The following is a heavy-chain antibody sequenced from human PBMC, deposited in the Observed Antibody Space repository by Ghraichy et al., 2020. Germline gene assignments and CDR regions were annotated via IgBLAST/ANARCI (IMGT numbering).Heavy chain of an antibody. J-gene: IGHJ4*02. CDR2: INEDGSEK. D-gene: IGHD3-10*01. CDR1: GFTFSSYW. CDR3: ARGLEGRWFGESAFDY. Sequence: GGSLRLSCAASGFTFSSYWMSWVRQGPGKGLEWVANINEDGSEKYYVDSVKGRFTISRDNAKNSLSLQMNSLRDEDTAVYYCARGLEGRWFGESAFDYWGQGTLVTVSS. V-gene: IGHV3-7*01.